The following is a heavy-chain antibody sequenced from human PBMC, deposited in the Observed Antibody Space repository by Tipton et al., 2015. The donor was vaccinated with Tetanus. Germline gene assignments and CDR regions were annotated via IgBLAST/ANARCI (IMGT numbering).Heavy chain of an antibody. CDR1: GYTFTGYY. Sequence: QVQLVQSGAEMKKPGASVKVSCKASGYTFTGYYIYWVRQAPGQGLEWMGWIDPNSGGTVYAQKVQGRVPMTRDTSISTAYMELRSLRSDDTAVYYCARDRGDYIYSGMDVWGPGTTVTVS. V-gene: IGHV1-2*02. J-gene: IGHJ6*02. CDR3: ARDRGDYIYSGMDV. D-gene: IGHD3-22*01. CDR2: IDPNSGGT.